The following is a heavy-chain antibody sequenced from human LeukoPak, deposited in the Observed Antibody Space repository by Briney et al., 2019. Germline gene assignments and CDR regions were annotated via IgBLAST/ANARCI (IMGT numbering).Heavy chain of an antibody. CDR3: ARVGCTSTSCLAN. CDR2: IKQDGSEK. D-gene: IGHD2-2*01. CDR1: GPTFSSYW. J-gene: IGHJ4*02. Sequence: GGSLRLSCAVSGPTFSSYWMTWVRQAAGKGLELVANIKQDGSEKYYVDSVKGRFTISRDNAKNSLYLQMSSVRAEDTAVYYCARVGCTSTSCLANWGQGTLVTVSS. V-gene: IGHV3-7*01.